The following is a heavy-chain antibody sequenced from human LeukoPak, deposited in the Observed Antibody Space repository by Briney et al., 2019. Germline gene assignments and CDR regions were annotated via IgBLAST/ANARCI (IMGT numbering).Heavy chain of an antibody. Sequence: PGRSLTLSCAASEFTFTTYGMHWVRQAPGKGLEWVAFIYYDGSNIYYADYVKGRFTISRDISKNTLYLEMNSLRAEDTAVYYCARVNGDYAGYYYYYGLDVWGQGTTVTVSS. V-gene: IGHV3-33*01. CDR2: IYYDGSNI. CDR1: EFTFTTYG. J-gene: IGHJ6*02. D-gene: IGHD4-17*01. CDR3: ARVNGDYAGYYYYYGLDV.